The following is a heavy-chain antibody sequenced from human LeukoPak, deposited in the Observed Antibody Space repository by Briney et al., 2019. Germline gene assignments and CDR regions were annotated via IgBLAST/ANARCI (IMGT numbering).Heavy chain of an antibody. CDR2: ISGSGGST. J-gene: IGHJ4*02. CDR1: GFIFRDYA. Sequence: PGGSLRLSCTASGFIFRDYAMSWVRQAPGKGLEWVSAISGSGGSTYYADSVKGRFTISRDNSKNTLYLQMNSLRAEDTAVYYCAKTAGRRTVAGTDSDYWGQGTLVTVSS. D-gene: IGHD6-19*01. V-gene: IGHV3-23*01. CDR3: AKTAGRRTVAGTDSDY.